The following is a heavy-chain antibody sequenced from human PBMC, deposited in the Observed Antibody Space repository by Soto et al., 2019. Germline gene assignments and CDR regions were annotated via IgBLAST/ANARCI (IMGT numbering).Heavy chain of an antibody. CDR1: GLTVSHNY. J-gene: IGHJ6*02. V-gene: IGHV3-53*01. D-gene: IGHD3-10*01. Sequence: VQLVESGGGLIQPGGSLRLSCVASGLTVSHNYMAWVRQAPEMGPQWVSVLYAEGTTYYTESVKGRFTISRDTSKNTLFVQMDSLRAEDTAVYYCVRPRPSGENYGMDVWGQGTTVTVSS. CDR2: LYAEGTT. CDR3: VRPRPSGENYGMDV.